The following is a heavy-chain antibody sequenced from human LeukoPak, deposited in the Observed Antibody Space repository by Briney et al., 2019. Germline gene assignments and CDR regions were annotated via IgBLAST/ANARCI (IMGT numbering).Heavy chain of an antibody. CDR2: IVPNSGGT. D-gene: IGHD1-26*01. V-gene: IGHV1-2*02. J-gene: IGHJ4*02. CDR3: ATLGATSFDY. CDR1: GYTFTDYY. Sequence: ASVKVSCKTSGYTFTDYYIQWVRQAPGQGLEGRAWIVPNSGGTNYAQKFHGRVTITMDMSISTAYMELSRLRYDDTAVYYCATLGATSFDYWGQGTPVTVSS.